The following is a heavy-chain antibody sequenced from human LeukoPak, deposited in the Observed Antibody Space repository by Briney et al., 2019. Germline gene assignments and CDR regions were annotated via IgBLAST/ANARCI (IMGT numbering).Heavy chain of an antibody. CDR3: AIRGYCSGGSCYSAEFDY. CDR1: GYSFTSYW. J-gene: IGHJ4*02. CDR2: IYPGDSDT. Sequence: GESLKISCKGSGYSFTSYWIGWVRQMPGKGLEWMGIIYPGDSDTRYSPSFQGQVTISADKSINTAYLQWSSLKASDTAMYYCAIRGYCSGGSCYSAEFDYWGQGTLVTVSS. D-gene: IGHD2-15*01. V-gene: IGHV5-51*01.